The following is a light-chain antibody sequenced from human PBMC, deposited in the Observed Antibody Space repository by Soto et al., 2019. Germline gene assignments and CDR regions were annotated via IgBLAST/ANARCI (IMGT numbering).Light chain of an antibody. J-gene: IGKJ5*01. CDR3: LHYNSYPIT. Sequence: EMHMAESPSTMSASVVDRVTITCRASQSISSWLAWYQQKPGKAPKLLIYKASSLESGVPSRFSGSGSGTEFTLTISSLQPEDFATYYCLHYNSYPITVGQATRPEV. V-gene: IGKV1-5*03. CDR2: KAS. CDR1: QSISSW.